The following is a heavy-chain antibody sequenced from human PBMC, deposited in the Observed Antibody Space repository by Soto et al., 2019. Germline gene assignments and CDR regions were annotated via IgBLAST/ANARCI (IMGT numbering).Heavy chain of an antibody. J-gene: IGHJ4*02. V-gene: IGHV3-30*18. CDR2: ISYDGSNK. Sequence: QVQLVESGGGVVQPGRSLRLSCAASGFTFSSYGMHWVRQAPGKGLEWVAVISYDGSNKYYADSVKGRFTISRDNSKNTLYLQMNSLRAEDTAVYYCAKDRGEMATFDDYWGQGTLVTVSS. CDR1: GFTFSSYG. CDR3: AKDRGEMATFDDY. D-gene: IGHD3-10*01.